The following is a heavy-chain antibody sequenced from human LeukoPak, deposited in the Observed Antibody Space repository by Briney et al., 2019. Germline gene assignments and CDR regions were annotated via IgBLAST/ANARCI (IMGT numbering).Heavy chain of an antibody. V-gene: IGHV3-15*04. CDR1: GFTFSGSA. CDR2: TVSEIDGGTT. D-gene: IGHD1-7*01. CDR3: TTDEDWNYARKDV. Sequence: GGSLRLSCAASGFTFSGSAMHWVRQVPGKGLEWVGQTVSEIDGGTTDYATPVKGRFTISRDDSKSTLYLQMNSLKIEDTAVYYCTTDEDWNYARKDVWGQGATVIVSS. J-gene: IGHJ6*02.